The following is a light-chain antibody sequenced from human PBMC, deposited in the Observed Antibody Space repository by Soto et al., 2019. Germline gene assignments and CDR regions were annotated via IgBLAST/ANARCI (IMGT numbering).Light chain of an antibody. CDR3: QQYETYPGT. J-gene: IGKJ3*01. CDR1: QIINTW. CDR2: RAS. V-gene: IGKV1-5*03. Sequence: DIQMTQSPSSLSASVGDRVTITCRASQIINTWLAWYQQKPGKAPKLVIYRASNLVNGVPSRFSGGGSGTEFTLTISSQQPDDFSIYYCQQYETYPGTFGPGTKVDL.